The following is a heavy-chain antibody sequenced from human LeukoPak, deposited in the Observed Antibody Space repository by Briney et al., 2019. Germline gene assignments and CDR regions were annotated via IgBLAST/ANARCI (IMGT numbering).Heavy chain of an antibody. J-gene: IGHJ4*02. Sequence: SETLSLTCTVSGGSISSYYWSWIRQPPGKGLEWIGYIYYSGGTNYNPSLKSRVTISVDTSKNQFSLKLSSVTAADTAVYYCAREHRGYYGSGSYLDFGYWGQGTLVTVSS. CDR1: GGSISSYY. CDR2: IYYSGGT. D-gene: IGHD3-10*01. V-gene: IGHV4-59*01. CDR3: AREHRGYYGSGSYLDFGY.